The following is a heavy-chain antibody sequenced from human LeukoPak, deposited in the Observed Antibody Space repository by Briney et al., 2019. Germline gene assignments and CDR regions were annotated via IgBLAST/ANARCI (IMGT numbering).Heavy chain of an antibody. D-gene: IGHD4-17*01. CDR1: ADSFSSHY. CDR3: ARDLVTVTKGFNI. J-gene: IGHJ3*02. V-gene: IGHV4-59*11. Sequence: SETLSLTCAVSADSFSSHYWTWIRQPPGKGLEWIGYISYIGYTNYNPSLKSGVTISIDTSKNQFSLKLSSVTAADTAVYYCARDLVTVTKGFNIWGQGTMVSVSS. CDR2: ISYIGYT.